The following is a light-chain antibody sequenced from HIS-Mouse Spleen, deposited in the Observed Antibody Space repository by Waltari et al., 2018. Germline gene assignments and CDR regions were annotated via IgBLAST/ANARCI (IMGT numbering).Light chain of an antibody. CDR1: QRVSSY. J-gene: IGKJ4*01. CDR3: QQRSNWLLT. V-gene: IGKV3-11*01. CDR2: DAS. Sequence: EIVLTQSPATLSLSPGERATLSCRASQRVSSYLACYQQKPGQAPRPLISDASNRATGIPARCSGSGSGTDFTLTISSLGPEDYAVYYCQQRSNWLLTFGGGTKVEIK.